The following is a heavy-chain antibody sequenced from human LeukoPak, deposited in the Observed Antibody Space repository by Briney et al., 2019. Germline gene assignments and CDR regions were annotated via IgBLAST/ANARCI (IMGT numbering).Heavy chain of an antibody. CDR3: ASLGGYYESSSYSQLDAFDI. D-gene: IGHD3-22*01. V-gene: IGHV4-59*01. Sequence: SETLSLTCTVSGGSISNYFWSWIRQPPGKGLEWIGYVHHSGTANYNPSLMSRVNISIDTSEHRLSLKLSSVTAADTALYYCASLGGYYESSSYSQLDAFDIWGQGTMVTVSS. J-gene: IGHJ3*02. CDR2: VHHSGTA. CDR1: GGSISNYF.